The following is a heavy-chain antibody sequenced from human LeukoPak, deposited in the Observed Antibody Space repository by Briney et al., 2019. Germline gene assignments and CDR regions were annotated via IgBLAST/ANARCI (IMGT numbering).Heavy chain of an antibody. CDR2: INHSGST. CDR3: ARGRGFPPTVTTRYYYYYMDV. D-gene: IGHD4-17*01. V-gene: IGHV4-39*07. CDR1: GGYISSGSYY. J-gene: IGHJ6*03. Sequence: SQTLSLTCTVSGGYISSGSYYWSWIRQPPGEGLEWIGEINHSGSTNYNPSLKSRVTISVDTSKNQFSLKLSSVTAADTAVYYCARGRGFPPTVTTRYYYYYMDVWGKGTTVTVSS.